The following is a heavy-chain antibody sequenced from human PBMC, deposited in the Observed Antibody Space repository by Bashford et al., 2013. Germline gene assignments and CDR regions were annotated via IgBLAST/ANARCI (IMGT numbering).Heavy chain of an antibody. J-gene: IGHJ4*02. V-gene: IGHV3-72*01. D-gene: IGHD6-19*01. CDR3: ARVGYSSPVDY. Sequence: VRQAPGKGLEWVALIRHKTDSYTTEYAASVKGRFIVSRDDSRNSLYLQMNSLKTEDTAVYYCARVGYSSPVDYWGQGTLVTVSS. CDR2: IRHKTDSYTT.